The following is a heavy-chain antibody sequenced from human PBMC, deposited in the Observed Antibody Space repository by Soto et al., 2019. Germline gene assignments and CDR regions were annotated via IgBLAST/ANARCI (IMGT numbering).Heavy chain of an antibody. CDR3: ARGGYDTSGQTFIGWGTDC. CDR1: GVSITSGSYY. D-gene: IGHD3-22*01. J-gene: IGHJ4*02. Sequence: HVQLQESGPGPVTPSQTLSLSCTVSGVSITSGSYYWTWVRQSPGKGLEWIGYRYYSGTTYYNPSLNSRATICVQTSNNQFILKRTSGTAAGTAGYYCARGGYDTSGQTFIGWGTDCWGQGTLVTVSS. CDR2: RYYSGTT. V-gene: IGHV4-30-4*01.